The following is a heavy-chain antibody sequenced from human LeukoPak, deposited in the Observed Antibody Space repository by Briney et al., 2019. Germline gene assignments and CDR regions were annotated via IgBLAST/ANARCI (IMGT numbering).Heavy chain of an antibody. Sequence: SETLSLTCTVSGGSISNYYWSWIRQPAGKGLEWIGRIYTSGSTNYDPSLKSRVTISVDTSKNQFSLKLSSVTAADTAVYYCARGYRISSYGYLYYYYYMDVWGKGTTVTVSS. CDR1: GGSISNYY. J-gene: IGHJ6*03. CDR2: IYTSGST. V-gene: IGHV4-4*07. CDR3: ARGYRISSYGYLYYYYYMDV. D-gene: IGHD5-18*01.